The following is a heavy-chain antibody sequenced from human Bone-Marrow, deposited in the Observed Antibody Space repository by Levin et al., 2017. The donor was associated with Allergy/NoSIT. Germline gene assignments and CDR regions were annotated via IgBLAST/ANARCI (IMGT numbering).Heavy chain of an antibody. D-gene: IGHD1-26*01. V-gene: IGHV3-23*01. CDR1: GFTFRSFP. CDR3: ARGWAPKF. Sequence: GGSLRLSCAASGFTFRSFPMTWVRQAPGKGLEWVSTISGGGGATFYAESVKGRFTISRHDSENSLYLQMNSLRVEDTAVYYCARGWAPKFWGQGALVTVSS. J-gene: IGHJ4*02. CDR2: ISGGGGAT.